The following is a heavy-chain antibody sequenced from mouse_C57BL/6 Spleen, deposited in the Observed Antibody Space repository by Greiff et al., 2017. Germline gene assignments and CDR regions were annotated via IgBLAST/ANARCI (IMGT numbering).Heavy chain of an antibody. D-gene: IGHD2-5*01. CDR2: INPSTGGT. CDR1: GYSFTGYY. J-gene: IGHJ4*01. CDR3: ARGRVYSNLYAMDY. V-gene: IGHV1-42*01. Sequence: EVQLQQSGPELVKPGASVKISCKASGYSFTGYYMNWVKQSPEKSLEWIGEINPSTGGTPYNQKFKAKATLTVDKSSSTAYMQLKSLTSEDSAVYYCARGRVYSNLYAMDYWGQGTSVTVSS.